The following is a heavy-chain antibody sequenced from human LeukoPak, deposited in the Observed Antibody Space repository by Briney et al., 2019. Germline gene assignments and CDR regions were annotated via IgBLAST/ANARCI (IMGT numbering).Heavy chain of an antibody. CDR1: GFKFNKYA. CDR2: ISGSGNST. CDR3: AREMPPQQLPYYYGMDV. V-gene: IGHV3-21*01. Sequence: GGSLRLSCSASGFKFNKYAMIWVRQVPGKGLEWVSAISGSGNSTYYADSVKGRFTISRDNAKNSLYLQMNSLRAEDTAVYYCAREMPPQQLPYYYGMDVWGQGTTVTVSS. D-gene: IGHD6-13*01. J-gene: IGHJ6*02.